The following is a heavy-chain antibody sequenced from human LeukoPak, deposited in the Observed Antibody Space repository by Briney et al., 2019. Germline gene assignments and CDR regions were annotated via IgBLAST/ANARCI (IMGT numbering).Heavy chain of an antibody. CDR1: GGTFSSYA. Sequence: SVKVSCKASGGTFSSYAISWVRQAPGQGLEWMGRIIPILGIANYAQKFQGRVTITADKSTSTAYMELSSLRSEDTAVYYCARDARSTGIAAAGRVVWFDPWGQGTLVTVSS. CDR2: IIPILGIA. D-gene: IGHD6-13*01. CDR3: ARDARSTGIAAAGRVVWFDP. V-gene: IGHV1-69*04. J-gene: IGHJ5*02.